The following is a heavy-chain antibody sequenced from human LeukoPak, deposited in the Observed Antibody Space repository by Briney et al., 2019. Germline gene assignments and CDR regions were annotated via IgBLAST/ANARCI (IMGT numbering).Heavy chain of an antibody. V-gene: IGHV3-15*01. CDR1: GFTFNTAW. D-gene: IGHD3-10*01. CDR3: TTDRGITIRPLFDY. Sequence: GGSLRLSCAASGFTFNTAWMSWVRQAPGKGLEWVGHIKGEPDGGTTHYAAPVKGGFFISRDDSKNTLYLYMNSLKSDDTAVYYCTTDRGITIRPLFDYWGQGTLVTVSS. CDR2: IKGEPDGGTT. J-gene: IGHJ4*02.